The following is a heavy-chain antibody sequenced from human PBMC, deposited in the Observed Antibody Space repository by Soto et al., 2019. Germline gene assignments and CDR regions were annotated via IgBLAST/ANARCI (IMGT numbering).Heavy chain of an antibody. V-gene: IGHV1-24*01. CDR1: GYTLTELS. D-gene: IGHD3-10*01. Sequence: ASVKVSCKVSGYTLTELSMHWVRQAPGKGLEWMGGFDPEDGETIYAQKFQGRVTMTEDTSTDTAYMELSSLRSEDTAVYYCATFGPLVRGVIVPTPLDYWGQGTLVTVSS. CDR2: FDPEDGET. J-gene: IGHJ4*02. CDR3: ATFGPLVRGVIVPTPLDY.